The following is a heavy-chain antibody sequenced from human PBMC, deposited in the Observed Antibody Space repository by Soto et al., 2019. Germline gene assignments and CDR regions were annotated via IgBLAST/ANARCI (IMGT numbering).Heavy chain of an antibody. J-gene: IGHJ5*01. Sequence: QVQLVQSGAEVKKPGASVKVSCKASGYIFTNYYIYWVRQAPGQGLEYIGIINPGGGATDYAQKFQGRGTMTRHTSTSTVYMELSSLRYEDTAVYYCARGIVVALILWFDSWGQGTLVTVSS. CDR2: INPGGGAT. CDR3: ARGIVVALILWFDS. V-gene: IGHV1-46*01. D-gene: IGHD1-26*01. CDR1: GYIFTNYY.